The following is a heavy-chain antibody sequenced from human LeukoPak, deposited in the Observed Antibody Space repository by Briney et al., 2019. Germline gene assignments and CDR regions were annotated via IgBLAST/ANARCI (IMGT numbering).Heavy chain of an antibody. CDR2: ISTSGRAT. CDR3: AKARGSSVYEQFDY. D-gene: IGHD5/OR15-5a*01. Sequence: GGSLRLSCAASGFAFSTYAMTWVRQAPEKGLQWVSTISTSGRATYYADSVEGRFTISRDNSKNSLYLQMNSLRADDTAVYYCAKARGSSVYEQFDYWGQGTQVTVSP. CDR1: GFAFSTYA. J-gene: IGHJ4*02. V-gene: IGHV3-23*01.